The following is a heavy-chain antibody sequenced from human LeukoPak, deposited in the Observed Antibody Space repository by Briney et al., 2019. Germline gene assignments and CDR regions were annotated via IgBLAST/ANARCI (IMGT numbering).Heavy chain of an antibody. V-gene: IGHV3-23*01. J-gene: IGHJ4*02. Sequence: PGGSLRLSCAASGFTFSNYAMSWVRQAPGKGLEWVSSISSSGGSTNYADSVKGRFTISRDNSKNTLYLQMNSLRAEDTAVYYCAKGGDTWCFDYGGQGTLVTVSS. CDR3: AKGGDTWCFDY. CDR2: ISSSGGST. D-gene: IGHD2-8*01. CDR1: GFTFSNYA.